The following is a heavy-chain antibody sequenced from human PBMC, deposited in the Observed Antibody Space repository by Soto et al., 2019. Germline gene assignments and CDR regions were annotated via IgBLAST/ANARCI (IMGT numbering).Heavy chain of an antibody. CDR2: IWYDGSNR. V-gene: IGHV3-33*01. CDR3: ARVWGSGVPHSCFQV. Sequence: QEHLVESGGGVVQPGRSLRLSCAASGFSFRNYGIHWVRQAPGKGLDWVAVIWYDGSNRYYADSVRGRFTISIDNSGNTVHLQMDSLRAEDTSVYYSARVWGSGVPHSCFQVSRQGTTVFVSP. D-gene: IGHD6-19*01. J-gene: IGHJ3*01. CDR1: GFSFRNYG.